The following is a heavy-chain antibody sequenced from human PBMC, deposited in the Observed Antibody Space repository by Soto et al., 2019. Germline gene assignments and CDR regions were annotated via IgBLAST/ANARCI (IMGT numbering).Heavy chain of an antibody. CDR1: GFTFSSYW. D-gene: IGHD5-12*01. J-gene: IGHJ3*02. CDR2: INNDGTTI. V-gene: IGHV3-74*01. Sequence: EVQLVESGGGLVQPGGSLRLSCAASGFTFSSYWMHWVRQVPGTGPAWVARINNDGTTIAYADSAKGRFTISRDNAKNTLYLQMNILRAEDTAVYYCVRQYSAYDIWGQGTTFTVSS. CDR3: VRQYSAYDI.